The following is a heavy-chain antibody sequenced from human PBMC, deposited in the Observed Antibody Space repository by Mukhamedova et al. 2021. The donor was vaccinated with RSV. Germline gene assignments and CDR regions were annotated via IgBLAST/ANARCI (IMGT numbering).Heavy chain of an antibody. CDR3: ARNDFWSGKGYYYYMDV. J-gene: IGHJ6*03. V-gene: IGHV1-69*02. D-gene: IGHD3-3*01. Sequence: KFQGRVTITADKSTSTAYMELSSLRSEDTAVYYCARNDFWSGKGYYYYMDVWGQGTTVTVSS.